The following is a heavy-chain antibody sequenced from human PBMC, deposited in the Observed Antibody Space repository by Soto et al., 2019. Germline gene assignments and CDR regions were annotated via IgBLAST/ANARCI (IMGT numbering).Heavy chain of an antibody. CDR2: IYYSGST. V-gene: IGHV4-31*03. J-gene: IGHJ4*02. CDR1: GGSISSGGYY. Sequence: SETLSLTCTVSGGSISSGGYYWSWIRQHPGKGLEWIGYIYYSGSTYYNPSLKSRVTISVDTSKNQFSLKLSSVTAADTAVYYCARGPLMTIFGVVSGAPGIWGQGTLVTV. CDR3: ARGPLMTIFGVVSGAPGI. D-gene: IGHD3-3*01.